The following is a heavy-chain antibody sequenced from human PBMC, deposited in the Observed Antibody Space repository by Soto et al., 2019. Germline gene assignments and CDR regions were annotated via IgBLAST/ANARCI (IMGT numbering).Heavy chain of an antibody. CDR1: GGSFSGYY. CDR2: NNHSGST. V-gene: IGHV4-34*01. Sequence: QVQLQQWGAGLLKPSETLSLTCAVYGGSFSGYYRGWIRQPPGKGLEWNGENNHSGSTNYNPSLKSRVTISVDTSKNQFSLKLSSVTAADTAVYYCARGSRPVDYWGQGTLVTVSS. CDR3: ARGSRPVDY. J-gene: IGHJ4*02.